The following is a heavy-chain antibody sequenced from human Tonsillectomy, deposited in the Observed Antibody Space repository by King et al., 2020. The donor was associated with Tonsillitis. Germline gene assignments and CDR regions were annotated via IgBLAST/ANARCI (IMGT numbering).Heavy chain of an antibody. D-gene: IGHD5-18*01. V-gene: IGHV3-21*01. Sequence: VQLVESGGGLVKPGGSLRLSCAASGFTFSSYSINWVRQAPGKGLEWVSSISSSSSYIYYADSVKGRFTISRDNAKNSLYLQMNSLRAEDTAVYYCARDSEPIYNYGLFDYWGQGTLVTVSS. CDR2: ISSSSSYI. J-gene: IGHJ4*02. CDR3: ARDSEPIYNYGLFDY. CDR1: GFTFSSYS.